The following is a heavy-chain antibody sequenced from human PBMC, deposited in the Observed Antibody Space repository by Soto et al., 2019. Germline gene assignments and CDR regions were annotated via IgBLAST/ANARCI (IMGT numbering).Heavy chain of an antibody. CDR1: GGSISSYY. CDR3: ARVKWFGESGFDY. V-gene: IGHV4-59*01. D-gene: IGHD3-10*01. Sequence: ETLSLTCTVSGGSISSYYWSWIRQPPGKGLEWIGYIYYTGYTNYNPSLKSRVTISVDTSKNQFSLNVSSVTAADTAVYYCARVKWFGESGFDYWGQGTLVTV. CDR2: IYYTGYT. J-gene: IGHJ4*02.